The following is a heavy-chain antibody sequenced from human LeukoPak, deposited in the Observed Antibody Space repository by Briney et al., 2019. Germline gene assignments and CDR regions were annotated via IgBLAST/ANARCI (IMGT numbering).Heavy chain of an antibody. V-gene: IGHV4-34*01. Sequence: PGGSLRLSCSASGFTFSDYVMSWVRQAPGKGLEWIGEIDHSGSTNYNPSLKSRVTISVDTSKNQFSLKLSSVTAADTAVYYCARQYYYYYYMDVWGKGTTVTVSS. CDR1: GFTFSDYV. CDR2: IDHSGST. J-gene: IGHJ6*03. CDR3: ARQYYYYYYMDV.